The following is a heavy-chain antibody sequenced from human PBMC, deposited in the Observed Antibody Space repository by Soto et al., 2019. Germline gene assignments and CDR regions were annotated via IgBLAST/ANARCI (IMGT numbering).Heavy chain of an antibody. CDR1: GGTFSSYA. Sequence: SVKVSCKASGGTFSSYAISWVRQAPGQGLEWMGGIIPIFGTANYAQKFQGRVTITADESTSTAYMELSSLRSEDTAVYYCARGSVAEESSGYYYGPEYFQHWGQGTLVTVSS. CDR2: IIPIFGTA. CDR3: ARGSVAEESSGYYYGPEYFQH. J-gene: IGHJ1*01. D-gene: IGHD3-22*01. V-gene: IGHV1-69*13.